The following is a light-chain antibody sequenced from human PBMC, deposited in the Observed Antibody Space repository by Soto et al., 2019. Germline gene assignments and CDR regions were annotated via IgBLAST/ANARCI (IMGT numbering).Light chain of an antibody. Sequence: QSVLTQPASVSGSPGQSITISCTGTSSDLAIYNYVSWYQQQPGKAPKLMIYQVTNRPSGVSNRFSGSRSGNTASLSISGLQPEDEASYFCGSYTSATTWVFGGGTKLTVL. J-gene: IGLJ3*02. CDR1: SSDLAIYNY. CDR2: QVT. V-gene: IGLV2-14*01. CDR3: GSYTSATTWV.